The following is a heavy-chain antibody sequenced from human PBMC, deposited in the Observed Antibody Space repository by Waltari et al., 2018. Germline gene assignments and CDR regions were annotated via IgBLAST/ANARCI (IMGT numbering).Heavy chain of an antibody. CDR2: INPKSGGT. V-gene: IGHV1-2*06. CDR1: GYTFTGYY. D-gene: IGHD7-27*01. Sequence: QVQLVQSGAEVKKPGASVKVSCKASGYTFTGYYMHWVRQAPGPGREWRGRINPKSGGTNYASEYKGRVTMTRETSISTAYMELSRLRSDDTAEYYCARDKKLTGFEDYWGQGTLVTVSS. CDR3: ARDKKLTGFEDY. J-gene: IGHJ4*02.